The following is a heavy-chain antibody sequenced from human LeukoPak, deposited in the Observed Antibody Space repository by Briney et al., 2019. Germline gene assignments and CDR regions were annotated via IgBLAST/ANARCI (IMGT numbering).Heavy chain of an antibody. CDR3: PTDDDYGGNSVFDY. CDR2: FDPEDGET. CDR1: VYTLPELS. Sequence: GASVKVSFKVSVYTLPELSMHWVRQAPGRGLEGMGGFDPEDGETIYAQKFQGRVTMTEDTSTDTAYMELRSMRSEDTAVYYCPTDDDYGGNSVFDYWGQGTLVTVSS. D-gene: IGHD4-23*01. V-gene: IGHV1-24*01. J-gene: IGHJ4*02.